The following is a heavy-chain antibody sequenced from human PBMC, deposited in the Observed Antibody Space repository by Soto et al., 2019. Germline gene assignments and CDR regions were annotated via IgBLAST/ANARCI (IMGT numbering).Heavy chain of an antibody. CDR2: IYYSGST. D-gene: IGHD3-22*01. CDR3: PTVADSRFIDY. CDR1: GGSISSYY. J-gene: IGHJ4*02. Sequence: PSETLSLTCTVSGGSISSYYWSWIRQPPGKGLEWIGYIYYSGSTNYNPSLKSRVTISVDTSKNQFSLKLSSVTAADPAVYYCPTVADSRFIDYWGQGTLVTVSS. V-gene: IGHV4-59*01.